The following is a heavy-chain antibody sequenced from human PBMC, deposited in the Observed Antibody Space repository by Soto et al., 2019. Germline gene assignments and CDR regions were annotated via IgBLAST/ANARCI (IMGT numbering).Heavy chain of an antibody. J-gene: IGHJ4*02. CDR3: AKDRSAWYGGRFDY. CDR1: GFTFSSYA. CDR2: ISGSGGST. Sequence: EVQLLESGGGLVQPGGSLRLSCAASGFTFSSYAMSWVRQAPGKGLEWVSGISGSGGSTYYADSVEGRFTISRDTSKNTLYLQMNSLRAEDTAVYYCAKDRSAWYGGRFDYWGQGSLVTVSS. V-gene: IGHV3-23*01. D-gene: IGHD6-19*01.